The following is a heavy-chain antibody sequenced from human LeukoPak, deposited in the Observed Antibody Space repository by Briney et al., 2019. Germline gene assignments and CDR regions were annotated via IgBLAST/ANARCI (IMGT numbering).Heavy chain of an antibody. J-gene: IGHJ3*02. CDR1: GFTFSSYA. Sequence: GGSLRLSCAASGFTFSSYAMSWVRQAPGKGLEWVSGISGSGGSTYYADSVKGRFTISRDNSKNTLYLQMNSLKTEGTAVYYCSPMWAFDIWGQGTMVTVS. CDR3: SPMWAFDI. CDR2: ISGSGGST. D-gene: IGHD2-21*01. V-gene: IGHV3-23*01.